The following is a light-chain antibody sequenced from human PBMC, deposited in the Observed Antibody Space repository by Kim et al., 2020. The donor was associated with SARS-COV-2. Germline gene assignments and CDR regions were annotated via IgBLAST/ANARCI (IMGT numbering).Light chain of an antibody. J-gene: IGKJ3*01. CDR1: LGVTSN. V-gene: IGKV3-15*01. Sequence: VSRGEVGILACRASLGVTSNLAWYQQKPGQALRLLIYGASTRATDIPARFSGGVSGTDFTLTISSLQSEDFAVYYCQQYHNWPFTFGPGTKVDIK. CDR2: GAS. CDR3: QQYHNWPFT.